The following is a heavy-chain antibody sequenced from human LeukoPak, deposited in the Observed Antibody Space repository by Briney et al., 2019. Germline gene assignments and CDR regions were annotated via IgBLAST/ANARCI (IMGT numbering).Heavy chain of an antibody. V-gene: IGHV3-48*04. Sequence: PGGSLRLSCAASGFTFSSYSMNWVRQAPGKGLEWVSYISSSSSTIYYADSVKGRFTISRDNAKNSLYLQMNSLRAEDTAVYYCAKIRHDYGVEAPEFDYWGQGTLVTVSS. CDR1: GFTFSSYS. D-gene: IGHD4-17*01. J-gene: IGHJ4*02. CDR3: AKIRHDYGVEAPEFDY. CDR2: ISSSSSTI.